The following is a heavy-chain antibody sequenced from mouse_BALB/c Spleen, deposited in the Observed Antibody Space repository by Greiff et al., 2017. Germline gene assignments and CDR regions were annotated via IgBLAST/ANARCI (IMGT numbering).Heavy chain of an antibody. J-gene: IGHJ1*01. D-gene: IGHD1-1*01. CDR3: AGQGISAVVARAYWYFDV. CDR1: GFTFSSYG. Sequence: EVKLVESGGDLVKPGGSLKLSCAASGFTFSSYGMSWVRQTPDKRLEWVATISSGGSYTYYPDSVKGRFTISRDNATNTLYLQMSSLKSEDTAMYYDAGQGISAVVARAYWYFDVWGAGTTVTVSS. CDR2: ISSGGSYT. V-gene: IGHV5-6*02.